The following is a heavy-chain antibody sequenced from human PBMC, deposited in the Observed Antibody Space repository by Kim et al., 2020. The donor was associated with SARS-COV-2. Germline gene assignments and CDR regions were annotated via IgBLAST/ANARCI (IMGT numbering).Heavy chain of an antibody. CDR3: ARALLDHCSSTSCPTAGMDV. D-gene: IGHD2-2*01. V-gene: IGHV4-34*01. CDR2: INHSGST. J-gene: IGHJ6*02. CDR1: GGSFSGYY. Sequence: SETLSLTCAVYGGSFSGYYWSWIRQPPGKGLEWIGEINHSGSTNYNPSLKSRVTISVDTSKNQFSLKLSSVTAADTAVYYCARALLDHCSSTSCPTAGMDVWGQGTTVTVSS.